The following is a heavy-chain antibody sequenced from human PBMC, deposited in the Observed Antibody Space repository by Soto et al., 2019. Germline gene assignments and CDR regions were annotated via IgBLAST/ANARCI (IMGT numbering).Heavy chain of an antibody. V-gene: IGHV1-8*01. Sequence: ASVKVSCKASGYSFTNNDVSWVRQATGQGLEWMGWMNPGSGDTGYAQKFQGRVTMTRDISIATAYMELSSLRSDDTAVYYCARGTGYGSVHYYVLDVWGQGTTVTVSS. CDR2: MNPGSGDT. CDR3: ARGTGYGSVHYYVLDV. D-gene: IGHD3-10*01. J-gene: IGHJ6*02. CDR1: GYSFTNND.